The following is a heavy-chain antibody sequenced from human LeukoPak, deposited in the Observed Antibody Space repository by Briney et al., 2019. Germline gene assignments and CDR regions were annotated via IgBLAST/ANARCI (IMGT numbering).Heavy chain of an antibody. Sequence: SETLSLTCAIYGEPFSTYYGIWIRQPPGKGLEWIGEINQSGRTNYNPSLKSRVTISVDTSKNQFSLKLKSVTAADTAVYYCTRDGGSNNYWFDPWGQGMLVSVSS. CDR2: INQSGRT. D-gene: IGHD4-23*01. CDR3: TRDGGSNNYWFDP. CDR1: GEPFSTYY. J-gene: IGHJ5*02. V-gene: IGHV4-34*01.